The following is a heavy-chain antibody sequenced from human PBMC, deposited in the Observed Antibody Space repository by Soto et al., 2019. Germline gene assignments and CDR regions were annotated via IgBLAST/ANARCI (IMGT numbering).Heavy chain of an antibody. CDR2: INAGNGNT. V-gene: IGHV1-3*01. CDR3: ARDGVADGNINFDY. D-gene: IGHD5-12*01. Sequence: RASVKVSCKASGYTFTSYAMHWVRQAPGQRLEWMGWINAGNGNTKYSPKLQDRVTITRDTSASTAYMELSSLRSEDTALYYCARDGVADGNINFDYWGQGTLVTVSS. J-gene: IGHJ4*02. CDR1: GYTFTSYA.